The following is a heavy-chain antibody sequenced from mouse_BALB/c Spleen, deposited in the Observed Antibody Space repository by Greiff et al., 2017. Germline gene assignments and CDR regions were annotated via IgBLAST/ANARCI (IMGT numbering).Heavy chain of an antibody. CDR1: GFTFSSYG. V-gene: IGHV5-6*03. CDR2: ISSGGSYT. D-gene: IGHD2-3*01. CDR3: ARHDADFDV. Sequence: DVMLVESGGGLVKPGGSLKLSCAASGFTFSSYGMSWVRQTPDKGLEWVATISSGGSYTYYPDSVKGRFTISRDNAKNTLYLQMSSLKSEDTAMYCCARHDADFDVWGAGTTVTVSS. J-gene: IGHJ1*01.